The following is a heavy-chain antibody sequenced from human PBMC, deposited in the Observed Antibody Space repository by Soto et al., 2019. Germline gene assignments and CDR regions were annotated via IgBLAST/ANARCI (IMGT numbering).Heavy chain of an antibody. V-gene: IGHV3-53*04. D-gene: IGHD6-19*01. CDR1: GFTVSSNY. J-gene: IGHJ3*02. Sequence: EVQLVESGGGLVQPGGSLRLSCAASGFTVSSNYMSWVRQAPGKGLEWVSVIFTGGSTYYADSVKGRFTISRHSSKNTVYLQMNSLRAADTAVYYCARDRYISGWLDAFDIWGQGTMVTVSS. CDR2: IFTGGST. CDR3: ARDRYISGWLDAFDI.